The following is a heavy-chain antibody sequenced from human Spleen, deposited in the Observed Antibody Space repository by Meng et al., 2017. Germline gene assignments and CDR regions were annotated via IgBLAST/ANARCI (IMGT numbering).Heavy chain of an antibody. CDR1: DNSVRNGDYY. D-gene: IGHD2-8*01. V-gene: IGHV4-61*08. CDR2: LSYTGTT. J-gene: IGHJ4*02. CDR3: ATMVRQRGDFDC. Sequence: QVQLQGSGPGLVRPSDTLSLTCTVSDNSVRNGDYYWSWIRQPPGKGLEWIGSLSYTGTTNHNPSLKSRVTMSVDTSKNQFSLRLSSVTAADTAVYYCATMVRQRGDFDCWGQGTLVTVSS.